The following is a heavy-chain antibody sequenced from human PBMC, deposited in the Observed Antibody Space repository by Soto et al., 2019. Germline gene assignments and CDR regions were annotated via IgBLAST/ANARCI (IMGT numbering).Heavy chain of an antibody. CDR3: AHSGAMTRRHYFDY. Sequence: QITLKESGPTLVKPTQTLTLTCTFSGFSLSTSGVGVGWIRQPPGKALEWLALIYWDDDKRYSPSLKSRLTITKDTAKNQVVLTMTTMDPVDTATYYCAHSGAMTRRHYFDYWGQGTLVTVSS. CDR2: IYWDDDK. J-gene: IGHJ4*02. V-gene: IGHV2-5*02. D-gene: IGHD4-17*01. CDR1: GFSLSTSGVG.